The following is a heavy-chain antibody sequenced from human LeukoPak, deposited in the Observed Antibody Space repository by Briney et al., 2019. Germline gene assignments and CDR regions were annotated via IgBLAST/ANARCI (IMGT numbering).Heavy chain of an antibody. CDR3: ARAFLGELSLPLDF. J-gene: IGHJ4*02. CDR2: ISYVGNKE. D-gene: IGHD3-16*02. CDR1: GFTFNSYV. Sequence: PGGSLRLSCAASGFTFNSYVMHWVRQAPGKGLEWVAVISYVGNKEYYADSVKGRFTISRDNSMNTVYLQMNSLRPEDTAVYYCARAFLGELSLPLDFWGQGTLVTVSS. V-gene: IGHV3-30*03.